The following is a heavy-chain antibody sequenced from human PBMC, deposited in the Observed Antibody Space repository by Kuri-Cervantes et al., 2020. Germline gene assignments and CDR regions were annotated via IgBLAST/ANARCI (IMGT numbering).Heavy chain of an antibody. CDR2: ISGSGGST. CDR3: ARGGPWVPAATSWFDP. V-gene: IGHV3-23*01. D-gene: IGHD2-2*01. J-gene: IGHJ5*02. CDR1: GFTFSSYA. Sequence: GGSLRLSCAASGFTFSSYAMSWVRQAPGKGLEWVSAISGSGGSTYYADSVKGRFTISRDNSKNTLYLQMNSLRAEDTAVYYCARGGPWVPAATSWFDPWGQGTLVTDSS.